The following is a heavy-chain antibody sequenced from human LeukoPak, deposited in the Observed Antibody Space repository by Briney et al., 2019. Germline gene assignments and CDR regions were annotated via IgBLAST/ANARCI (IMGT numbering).Heavy chain of an antibody. CDR2: IYTGGTT. D-gene: IGHD3-22*01. CDR1: GFTVSSTY. V-gene: IGHV3-53*01. CDR3: AKKNGDSSGYYLYYFDY. J-gene: IGHJ4*02. Sequence: GGSLRLSCAASGFTVSSTYMSWLRQAPGKGLEWVSLIYTGGTTYYADSVKGRFTISRDNSENTLYLQMNSLRAEDTAVYYCAKKNGDSSGYYLYYFDYWGQGTLVTVSS.